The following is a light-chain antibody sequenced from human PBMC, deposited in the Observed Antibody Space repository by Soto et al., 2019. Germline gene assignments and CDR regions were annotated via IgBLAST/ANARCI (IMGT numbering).Light chain of an antibody. CDR2: SND. CDR3: ASWDDSLNGHV. Sequence: QSVLTRPPSASGTPGQGVTVSCSGSSSNIASNTVNWYQQLPGTAPKLLIYSNDQRPSGVPDRFSASKSGTSASLAISGLQSEDEADYYCASWDDSLNGHVFGTGTKVTVL. J-gene: IGLJ1*01. CDR1: SSNIASNT. V-gene: IGLV1-44*01.